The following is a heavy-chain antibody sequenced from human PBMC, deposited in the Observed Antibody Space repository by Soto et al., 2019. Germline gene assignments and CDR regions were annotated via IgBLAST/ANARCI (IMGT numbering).Heavy chain of an antibody. J-gene: IGHJ3*02. D-gene: IGHD6-19*01. Sequence: QVQLVQSGADVKKPGASVKVSCKASGYNFTSYGISWVRQAPGQGLEWMGWISPHNDRTKYARRFQDRVTMTTETPTSTVYMELGSLRSDDTAVYYCAIDLYYSSGRYFDHDAFDIWGQGTVVTASS. CDR3: AIDLYYSSGRYFDHDAFDI. CDR1: GYNFTSYG. CDR2: ISPHNDRT. V-gene: IGHV1-18*01.